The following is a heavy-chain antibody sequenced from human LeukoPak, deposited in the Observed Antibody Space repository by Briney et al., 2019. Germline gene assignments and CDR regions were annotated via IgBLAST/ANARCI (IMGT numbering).Heavy chain of an antibody. CDR1: GFTFSSYG. CDR3: VKDRLNYASVNFDY. J-gene: IGHJ4*02. V-gene: IGHV3-23*01. D-gene: IGHD3-10*01. CDR2: IGSTGDST. Sequence: GGSLRLSCAASGFTFSSYGMTWGRQAPGKGPEWVSAIGSTGDSTYYADSVKGRFTISRDNSKNTLYLQMNSLRAEDTAVYYCVKDRLNYASVNFDYRGQGTLVTVSS.